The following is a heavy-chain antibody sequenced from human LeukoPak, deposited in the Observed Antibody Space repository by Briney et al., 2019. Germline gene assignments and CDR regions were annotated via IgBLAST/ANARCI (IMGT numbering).Heavy chain of an antibody. V-gene: IGHV3-30*04. Sequence: PGGSLRLSCAASGFTFSNYAMHWVRQAPGKGLEWVALISYDESNKYYADSVRGRSTISRDSSKNTLYLRMNSLRAEDTAVYYRARDRLYCSSTTCYNYYYYGMDVWGQGTTVTVSS. CDR1: GFTFSNYA. J-gene: IGHJ6*02. D-gene: IGHD2-2*02. CDR3: ARDRLYCSSTTCYNYYYYGMDV. CDR2: ISYDESNK.